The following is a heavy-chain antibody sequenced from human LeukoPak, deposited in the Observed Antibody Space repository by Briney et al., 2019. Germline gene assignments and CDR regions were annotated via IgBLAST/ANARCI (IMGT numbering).Heavy chain of an antibody. CDR3: AKAGGYYYVKMDYFDY. J-gene: IGHJ4*02. Sequence: PGGSLRLACAASGFTFSSYGMNWVRQAPGKGLAWVSGISGSGGNTYYADSVKGRFTISRDNSKNTLFLQMNSLRAEDTAVYYCAKAGGYYYVKMDYFDYWGQGTLVTVSS. D-gene: IGHD3-3*01. CDR2: ISGSGGNT. CDR1: GFTFSSYG. V-gene: IGHV3-23*01.